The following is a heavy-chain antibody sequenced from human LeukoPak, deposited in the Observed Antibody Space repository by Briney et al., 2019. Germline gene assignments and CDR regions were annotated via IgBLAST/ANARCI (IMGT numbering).Heavy chain of an antibody. D-gene: IGHD4-17*01. V-gene: IGHV4-59*12. CDR2: IYYSEST. Sequence: SETLSLTCTVSGGSISTYDWSWIRQPPGKGLEWIGFIYYSESTYYNPSLKSRVTISVDRSKNQVSLKLSSVTAADTAVFYCARGGTVIDAFDIWGQGTMVTVSS. J-gene: IGHJ3*02. CDR1: GGSISTYD. CDR3: ARGGTVIDAFDI.